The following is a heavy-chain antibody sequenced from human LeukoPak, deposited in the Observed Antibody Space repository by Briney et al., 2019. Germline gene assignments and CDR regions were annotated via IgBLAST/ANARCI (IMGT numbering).Heavy chain of an antibody. CDR3: ARARYSSSSEFDY. J-gene: IGHJ4*02. CDR2: ISSSSSYI. V-gene: IGHV3-21*01. D-gene: IGHD6-6*01. CDR1: GFTFISYN. Sequence: GGSLRLSCAASGFTFISYNMNWVRQAPGKGLEWVSSISSSSSYIYYADSVKGRFTISRDNAKNSLYLQMNSLRAGDTAVYYCARARYSSSSEFDYWGQGTLVTVSS.